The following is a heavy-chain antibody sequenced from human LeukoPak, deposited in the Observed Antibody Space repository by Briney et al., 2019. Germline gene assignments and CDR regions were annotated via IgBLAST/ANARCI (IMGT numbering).Heavy chain of an antibody. CDR3: ARPNTYTGPYWYFDL. V-gene: IGHV4-59*12. CDR2: IYYSGST. J-gene: IGHJ2*01. D-gene: IGHD1-26*01. CDR1: GGSISSYY. Sequence: SETLSLTCTVSGGSISSYYWSWLRQPPGKGLEWIGYIYYSGSTNYNPSLKSRVTISVDTSKNQFSLKLNSVTAADTAVYYCARPNTYTGPYWYFDLWGRGTLVTVSS.